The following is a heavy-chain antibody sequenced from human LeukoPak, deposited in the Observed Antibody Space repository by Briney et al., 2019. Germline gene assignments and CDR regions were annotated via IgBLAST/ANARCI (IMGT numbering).Heavy chain of an antibody. CDR3: ARQSGRYGSGSYYYYYYYMDV. D-gene: IGHD3-10*01. Sequence: SETLSLTCTVSGGSISSSSYYWGWIRQPPGKGLEWIGSIYYSGSTYYNPSLKSRVTISVDTSKNQFSLKLSSVTAADTAVYYCARQSGRYGSGSYYYYYYYMDVWGKGTTVTISS. CDR2: IYYSGST. J-gene: IGHJ6*03. V-gene: IGHV4-39*01. CDR1: GGSISSSSYY.